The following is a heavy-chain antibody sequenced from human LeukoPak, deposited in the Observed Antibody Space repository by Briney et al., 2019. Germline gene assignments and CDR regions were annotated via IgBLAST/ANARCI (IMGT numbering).Heavy chain of an antibody. Sequence: PSETLSLTCAVSGGSISSYYWSWIRQPPGKGLEWIGYIYYSGSTNYNPSLKSRVTISVDTSKNQFSLKLSSVTAADTAVYYCARAPIAAAGFDYWGQGTLVTVSS. V-gene: IGHV4-59*01. CDR2: IYYSGST. D-gene: IGHD6-13*01. J-gene: IGHJ4*02. CDR3: ARAPIAAAGFDY. CDR1: GGSISSYY.